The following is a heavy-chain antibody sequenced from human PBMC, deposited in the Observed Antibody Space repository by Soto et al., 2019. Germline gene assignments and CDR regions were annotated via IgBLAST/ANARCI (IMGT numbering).Heavy chain of an antibody. Sequence: ESGGGLVKSGGSLRLSCAASGFTFSSYSMNWVRQAPGKGLEWVSSISSSSSYIYYADSVKGRFTISRDNAKNSLYLQMNSLRAEDTAVYYCARDIGIVGATTDYFDYWGQGTLVTVSS. V-gene: IGHV3-21*01. CDR3: ARDIGIVGATTDYFDY. J-gene: IGHJ4*02. CDR2: ISSSSSYI. CDR1: GFTFSSYS. D-gene: IGHD1-26*01.